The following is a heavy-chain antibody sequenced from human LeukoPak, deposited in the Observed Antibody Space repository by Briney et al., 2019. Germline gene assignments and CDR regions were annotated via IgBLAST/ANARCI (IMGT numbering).Heavy chain of an antibody. Sequence: ASVKVSCKASGYTFTSYGISWVRQAPGQGLEWMGWINPNSGGTNYAQKFQGRVTVTRDTSISTAYMELSRLGSDDTAVYYCARDMTSYSYGMDVWGQGTTVTVSS. CDR2: INPNSGGT. V-gene: IGHV1-2*02. CDR3: ARDMTSYSYGMDV. CDR1: GYTFTSYG. J-gene: IGHJ6*02.